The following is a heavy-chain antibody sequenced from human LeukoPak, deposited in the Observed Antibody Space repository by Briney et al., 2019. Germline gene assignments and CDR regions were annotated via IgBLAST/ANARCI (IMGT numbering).Heavy chain of an antibody. Sequence: ASVKVPCKASGYTFTSYDINWVRQATGQGFEWMGWMHPNSCNTGYAQKFQRRVTITRNTSISTAYMELSSLRSEDTAVYYCARYSAIFGVVPRDYYYMDVWGKGTTVTVSS. CDR3: ARYSAIFGVVPRDYYYMDV. CDR2: MHPNSCNT. CDR1: GYTFTSYD. J-gene: IGHJ6*03. V-gene: IGHV1-8*03. D-gene: IGHD3-3*01.